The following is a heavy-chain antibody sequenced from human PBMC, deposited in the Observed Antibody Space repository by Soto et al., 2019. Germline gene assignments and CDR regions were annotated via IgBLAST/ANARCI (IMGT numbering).Heavy chain of an antibody. J-gene: IGHJ5*02. CDR2: ISYDGSNK. CDR3: AKDPRIYALRPYNWLET. CDR1: GFTFSNYG. D-gene: IGHD3-16*01. Sequence: GWSLRRSCAASGFTFSNYGMHWVRQAPGKGLEWVAVISYDGSNKYYADSVKGRFTISRDNSKNTLYLQMNSLRAEDTAVYYCAKDPRIYALRPYNWLETWGEGTLVTVSS. V-gene: IGHV3-30*18.